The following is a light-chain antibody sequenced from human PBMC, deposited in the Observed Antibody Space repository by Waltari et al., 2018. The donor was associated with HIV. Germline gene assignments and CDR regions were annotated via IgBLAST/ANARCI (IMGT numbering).Light chain of an antibody. CDR2: DVS. V-gene: IGLV2-11*01. J-gene: IGLJ1*01. Sequence: QSALTQPRSVSGSPGQSVTLSCTGTSSDVGGSNYFYWYQQHPGKAPKLMIYDVSKRPSGVPDRFSGSKSGNTASLTISGLQAEDEADYYCCSYAGSYSYVFGTGTKVTVL. CDR3: CSYAGSYSYV. CDR1: SSDVGGSNY.